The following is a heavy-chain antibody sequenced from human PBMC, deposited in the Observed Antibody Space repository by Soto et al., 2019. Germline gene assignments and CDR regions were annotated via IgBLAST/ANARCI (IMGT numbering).Heavy chain of an antibody. V-gene: IGHV3-15*01. D-gene: IGHD3-9*01. CDR2: IKSKTDGGTT. CDR1: GFTFSNAW. Sequence: GGSLRLSCAASGFTFSNAWMSWVRQAPGKGLEWVGRIKSKTDGGTTDYAAPVKGRFTISRDDSKNTLYLQMNSLKTEDTAVYYCLPVPAGLRYFDGPNWFDPWGQGTLVTVSS. CDR3: LPVPAGLRYFDGPNWFDP. J-gene: IGHJ5*02.